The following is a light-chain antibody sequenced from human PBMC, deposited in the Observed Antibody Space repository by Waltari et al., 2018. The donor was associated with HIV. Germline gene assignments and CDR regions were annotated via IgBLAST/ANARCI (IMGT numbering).Light chain of an antibody. CDR2: GAS. Sequence: EIVMTHSPAALCVSPGERATVSGRASQSVSRNLAWYQQKPGQAPRLLIYGASTRATRIPARFSGSGSGTEFTLTISSLQSEDFAVYYCQQYNNWPWAFGQGTKVEIK. CDR3: QQYNNWPWA. CDR1: QSVSRN. V-gene: IGKV3-15*01. J-gene: IGKJ1*01.